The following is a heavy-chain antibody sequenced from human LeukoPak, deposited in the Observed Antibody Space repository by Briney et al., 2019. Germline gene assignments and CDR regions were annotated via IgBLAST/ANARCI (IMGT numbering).Heavy chain of an antibody. CDR2: IYYSGST. V-gene: IGHV4-39*01. CDR3: ARHRAGPAARYYYYYMDV. D-gene: IGHD2-15*01. Sequence: SETLSPTCTVSGGSISSSSYYWGWIRQPPGKGLEWIGSIYYSGSTYYNPSLKSRVTISVDTSKNQFSLKLSSVTAADTAVYYCARHRAGPAARYYYYYMDVWGKGTTVTVSS. CDR1: GGSISSSSYY. J-gene: IGHJ6*03.